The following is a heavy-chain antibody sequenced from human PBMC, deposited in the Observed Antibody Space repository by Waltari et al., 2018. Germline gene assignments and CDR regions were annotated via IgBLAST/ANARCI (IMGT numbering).Heavy chain of an antibody. V-gene: IGHV4-39*02. D-gene: IGHD3-16*01. CDR1: GGSLSSSGFY. Sequence: QLQLQESGPGLVKPSETLSLRCPCPGGSLSSSGFYWGWIRQSPGKGLEWIGSVYYSGASYYNPSLESRVTMSIDTSKRHFSLRLTSVTVADTAVYYCVRPERGSYYYFDSWGQGTLVIVSS. J-gene: IGHJ4*02. CDR2: VYYSGAS. CDR3: VRPERGSYYYFDS.